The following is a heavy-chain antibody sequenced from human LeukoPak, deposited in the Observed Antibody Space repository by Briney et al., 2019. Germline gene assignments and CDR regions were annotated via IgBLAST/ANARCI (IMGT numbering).Heavy chain of an antibody. CDR1: GGSFSGYY. D-gene: IGHD3-10*01. CDR2: INHSGST. Sequence: SETLSLTCALYGGSFSGYYWNWIREPPGKELEWIGEINHSGSTNYNPSLKSRVTISVDTSKNQFSLKLSSVTAADTAVYYCARHDPYGSGSYYNVGNFDYWGQGTLVTVSS. V-gene: IGHV4-34*01. CDR3: ARHDPYGSGSYYNVGNFDY. J-gene: IGHJ4*02.